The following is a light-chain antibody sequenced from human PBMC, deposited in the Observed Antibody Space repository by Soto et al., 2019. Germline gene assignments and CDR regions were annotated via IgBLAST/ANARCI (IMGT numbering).Light chain of an antibody. CDR2: DAS. CDR1: QSVSTY. Sequence: EIVLTQSPATLSLSPGERATLSCRASQSVSTYLAWYQQKHGQAPRLLIYDASKRATGIPVRFSGSGSGTDFTLTITSLEPEDFGVVYCQQRSNWPPTWTFGQGTKVDIK. CDR3: QQRSNWPPTWT. V-gene: IGKV3-11*01. J-gene: IGKJ1*01.